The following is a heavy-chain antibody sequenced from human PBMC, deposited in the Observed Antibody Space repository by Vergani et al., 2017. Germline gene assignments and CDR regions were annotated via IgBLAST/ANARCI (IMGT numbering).Heavy chain of an antibody. D-gene: IGHD3-10*01. V-gene: IGHV4-34*01. CDR1: GGSFSGYY. Sequence: QVQLQQWGAGLLKPSETLSLTCAVYGGSFSGYYWSWIRPPPGKGLEWIGEINHSGSTNYNPSLKSRVTISVDTSKNQFSLKLSSVTAADTAVYYCARGYLGRGSGSYGHWGQGTLVTVSS. CDR2: INHSGST. CDR3: ARGYLGRGSGSYGH. J-gene: IGHJ4*02.